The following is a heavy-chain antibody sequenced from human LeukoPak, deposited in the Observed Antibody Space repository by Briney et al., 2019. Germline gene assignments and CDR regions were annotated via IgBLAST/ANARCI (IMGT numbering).Heavy chain of an antibody. CDR2: IYTSGST. D-gene: IGHD3-9*01. CDR3: ARSNINYDILPLPPDAVDY. V-gene: IGHV4-61*02. J-gene: IGHJ4*02. Sequence: PSQTLSLTCTVSGGSISSGSYYWSWIRQPAGKGLEWIGRIYTSGSTNYNPSLKSRVTISVDTSKNQFSLKLSSVTAADTAMYYCARSNINYDILPLPPDAVDYWGQGTLVTVSS. CDR1: GGSISSGSYY.